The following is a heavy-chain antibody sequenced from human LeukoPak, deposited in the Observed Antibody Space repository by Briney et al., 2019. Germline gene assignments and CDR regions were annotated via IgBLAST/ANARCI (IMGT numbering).Heavy chain of an antibody. CDR2: INPNSGGP. J-gene: IGHJ4*02. CDR1: VYTFTGYY. CDR3: VRGGYYDILTGYLNY. V-gene: IGHV1-2*02. Sequence: ASVKVSCKASVYTFTGYYMHWVRQAPGQGREWMGGINPNSGGPNYAQKFQGRVTMTRETSIRTAYMELSRLRSDDTAVYYCVRGGYYDILTGYLNYWGQGTLVTVSS. D-gene: IGHD3-9*01.